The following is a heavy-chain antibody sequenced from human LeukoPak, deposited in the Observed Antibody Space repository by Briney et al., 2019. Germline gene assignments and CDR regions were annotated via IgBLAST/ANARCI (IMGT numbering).Heavy chain of an antibody. V-gene: IGHV4-4*07. Sequence: SETLSLTCTVSGGSISSYYWSWIRQPAGKGLEWIGRIYTSGSTNYNPSLKSRVTMSVDTSKNQFSLKLSSVTAGDTAVYYCARDIAAAGTGLGNYYMDVWGKGTTVTVSS. CDR1: GGSISSYY. CDR2: IYTSGST. J-gene: IGHJ6*03. D-gene: IGHD6-13*01. CDR3: ARDIAAAGTGLGNYYMDV.